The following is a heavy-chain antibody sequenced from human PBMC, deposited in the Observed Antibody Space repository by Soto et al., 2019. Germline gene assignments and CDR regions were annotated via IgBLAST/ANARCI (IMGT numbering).Heavy chain of an antibody. J-gene: IGHJ4*02. V-gene: IGHV2-5*02. CDR2: IYWDDDK. Sequence: QITLKESGPTLVKPTQTLTLTCTFSGFSLSTSGVGVGWIRQPPGKALEWLALIYWDDDKRYSPSLKSRLTITKDTSKNQVVLTMNTMHPVDTATYYCAHSEWGWGEQRGVDYWGQGTLVTVSS. D-gene: IGHD3-16*01. CDR1: GFSLSTSGVG. CDR3: AHSEWGWGEQRGVDY.